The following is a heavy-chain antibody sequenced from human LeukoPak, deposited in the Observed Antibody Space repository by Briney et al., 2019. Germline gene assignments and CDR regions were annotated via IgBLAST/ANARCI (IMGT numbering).Heavy chain of an antibody. CDR1: GFSLSAYG. Sequence: PGGSLRLSCAASGFSLSAYGVHWVRQAPGEGLEWVAVIWYDGSNKYYADSVKGRFTISRDNSKNTLYLQMNSLRAEDTAVYYCARSGGYDERIDWFDPWGQGTLVTVSS. J-gene: IGHJ5*02. D-gene: IGHD5-12*01. V-gene: IGHV3-33*01. CDR2: IWYDGSNK. CDR3: ARSGGYDERIDWFDP.